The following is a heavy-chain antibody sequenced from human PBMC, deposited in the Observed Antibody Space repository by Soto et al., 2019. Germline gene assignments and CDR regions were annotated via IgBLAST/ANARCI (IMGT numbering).Heavy chain of an antibody. CDR3: ARRIAAAKYYYYYGMDV. J-gene: IGHJ6*02. CDR1: GGSISSSIYY. V-gene: IGHV4-39*01. CDR2: IYYSGST. D-gene: IGHD6-13*01. Sequence: SETLSRTCTVSGGSISSSIYYWVWIRQPPGKGLEWIGSIYYSGSTYYNPSLKSRVTISVDTSKNQFSLKLSSVTAADTAVYYCARRIAAAKYYYYYGMDVWGQGTTVTVSS.